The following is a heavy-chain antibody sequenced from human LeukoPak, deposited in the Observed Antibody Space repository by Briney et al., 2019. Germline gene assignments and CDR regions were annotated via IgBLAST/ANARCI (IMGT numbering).Heavy chain of an antibody. CDR3: ATEVVVRVRGVTYLDY. CDR1: GYTFTDYY. V-gene: IGHV1-69-2*01. CDR2: VDPEDGET. J-gene: IGHJ4*02. Sequence: ASVKISCKVSGYTFTDYYMHWVQQAPGEGLEWMGLVDPEDGETIYAEKFQGRVTITADTSTDTAYMELSSLRSEDTAVYYCATEVVVRVRGVTYLDYWGQGTLVTVSS. D-gene: IGHD3-10*01.